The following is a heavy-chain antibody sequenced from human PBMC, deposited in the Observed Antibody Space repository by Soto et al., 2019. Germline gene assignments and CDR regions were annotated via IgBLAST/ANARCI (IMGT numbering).Heavy chain of an antibody. CDR3: VKANYILVGATHLDS. D-gene: IGHD1-26*01. J-gene: IGHJ4*02. Sequence: GGSLRLSCAASGFTFDDYAMHWVRQGPGKGLEWVSGISWNSDMITYADSVKGRFTVSRDNAKNSLDLEMNSLRVEDTALYYCVKANYILVGATHLDSWGQGTLVTVSS. CDR2: ISWNSDMI. CDR1: GFTFDDYA. V-gene: IGHV3-9*01.